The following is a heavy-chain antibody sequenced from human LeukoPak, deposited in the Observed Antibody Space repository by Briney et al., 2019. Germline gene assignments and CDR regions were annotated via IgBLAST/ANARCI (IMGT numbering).Heavy chain of an antibody. D-gene: IGHD6-19*01. CDR1: GGSFSGFH. V-gene: IGHV4-34*01. Sequence: SETLSLTCAVYGGSFSGFHWSWIRQPPGKGLEWIGEIDHSGNTNNNPSLKSRVTMSVDTSKKQFSLKLSSVTAADTAVYYCARGPNVSSGWYQLRYWGQGTPVTVSS. CDR2: IDHSGNT. J-gene: IGHJ4*02. CDR3: ARGPNVSSGWYQLRY.